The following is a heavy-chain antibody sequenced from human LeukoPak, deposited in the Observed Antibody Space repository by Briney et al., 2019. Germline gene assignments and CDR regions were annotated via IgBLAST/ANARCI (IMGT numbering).Heavy chain of an antibody. D-gene: IGHD3-16*01. V-gene: IGHV4-59*01. Sequence: SETLSLTCTVSGGSLSNYYWSWIRQPPGKGLEWIGHIYESGSTTYNPSLKSRVTISVDTSKKQSSLRLSSVTAADTAVYYCARGRIGGPKAPFDYWGQGTLVTVSS. CDR2: IYESGST. J-gene: IGHJ4*02. CDR1: GGSLSNYY. CDR3: ARGRIGGPKAPFDY.